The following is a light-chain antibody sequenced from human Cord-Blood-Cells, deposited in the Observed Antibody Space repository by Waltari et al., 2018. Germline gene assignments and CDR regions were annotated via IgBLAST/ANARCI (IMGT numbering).Light chain of an antibody. CDR1: SPNTGSNY. Sequence: QSVLTQPPSASGTPGQRVTISCSGSSPNTGSNYVYWYHHLPGTAPKLLIYRNNHRPSGVPDRFSGSKSGTSASLAISGLRSEDEADYYCAAWDDSLSGWVFGGGTKLTVL. CDR3: AAWDDSLSGWV. CDR2: RNN. J-gene: IGLJ3*02. V-gene: IGLV1-47*01.